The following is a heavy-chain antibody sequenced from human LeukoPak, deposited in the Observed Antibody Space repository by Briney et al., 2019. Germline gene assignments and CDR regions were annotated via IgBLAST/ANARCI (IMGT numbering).Heavy chain of an antibody. D-gene: IGHD3-10*01. V-gene: IGHV1-2*04. CDR1: GYTFTGYY. CDR2: INPNSGGT. J-gene: IGHJ4*02. Sequence: EASVKVCCKASGYTFTGYYMHWGRQAPGQGLEWMGWINPNSGGTNYAQKFQGWVTMTRDTSISTAYMELSRLRSDDTAVYYCAITLLWFGELSDWGQGTLVTVSS. CDR3: AITLLWFGELSD.